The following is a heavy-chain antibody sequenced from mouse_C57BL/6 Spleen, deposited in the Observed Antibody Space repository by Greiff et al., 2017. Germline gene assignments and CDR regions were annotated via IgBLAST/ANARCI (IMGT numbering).Heavy chain of an antibody. D-gene: IGHD2-1*01. CDR2: IDPSDSYT. CDR3: ARSTWDYAMDY. Sequence: QVQLQQSGAELVRPGTSVKLSCKASGYTFTSYWMHWVKQRPGQGLEWIGVIDPSDSYTNYNQKFKGMATLTVDTSSSTAYMQLSSLTSEDSAVYYSARSTWDYAMDYWGQGTSVTVSA. CDR1: GYTFTSYW. J-gene: IGHJ4*01. V-gene: IGHV1-59*01.